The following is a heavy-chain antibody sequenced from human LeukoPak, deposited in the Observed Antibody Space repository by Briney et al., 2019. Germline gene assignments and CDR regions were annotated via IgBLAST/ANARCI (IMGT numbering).Heavy chain of an antibody. Sequence: GGSLRLSCAASGFTFSSYSMNWVRQAPGKGLEWVSSISSSSSYIYYADSVKGRFTISRDNAKNSLYLQMNSLRAEDTAVYYCARARGPAGYSSGDAFDIWGQGTMVTVSS. CDR2: ISSSSSYI. CDR1: GFTFSSYS. J-gene: IGHJ3*02. CDR3: ARARGPAGYSSGDAFDI. V-gene: IGHV3-21*01. D-gene: IGHD6-19*01.